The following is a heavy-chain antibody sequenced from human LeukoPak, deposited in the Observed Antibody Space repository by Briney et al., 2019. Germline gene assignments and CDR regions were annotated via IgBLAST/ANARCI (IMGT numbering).Heavy chain of an antibody. Sequence: GGSLRLSCTASGFTFSSYSMNWVRQAPGKGLEWVSSISSSSSYIYYADSVKGRFTISRDNAKNSLYLQMNSLRAEDTAVYYCARGRVVPYYFDYWGQGTLVTVSS. V-gene: IGHV3-21*01. CDR2: ISSSSSYI. CDR3: ARGRVVPYYFDY. D-gene: IGHD6-6*01. J-gene: IGHJ4*02. CDR1: GFTFSSYS.